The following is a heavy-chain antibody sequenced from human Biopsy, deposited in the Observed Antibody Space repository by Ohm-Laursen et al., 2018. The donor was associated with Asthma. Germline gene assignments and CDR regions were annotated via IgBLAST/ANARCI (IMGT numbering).Heavy chain of an antibody. Sequence: ASVKVSCKAPGYNFISFAIHWVRQAPGQRLEWMGWVNTGNGDTKYSQKFQGRVTITRDTSASTAYMELRSLRSEDTATYYCARTYYDFLTGQVKDVFGAWGQGTMVTVSS. CDR3: ARTYYDFLTGQVKDVFGA. V-gene: IGHV1-3*04. J-gene: IGHJ3*01. D-gene: IGHD3-9*01. CDR2: VNTGNGDT. CDR1: GYNFISFA.